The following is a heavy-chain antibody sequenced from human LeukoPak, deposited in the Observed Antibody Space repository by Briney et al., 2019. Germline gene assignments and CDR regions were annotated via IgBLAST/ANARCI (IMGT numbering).Heavy chain of an antibody. CDR2: IIPIFGTA. J-gene: IGHJ6*03. CDR3: ATSRDDYYYYMDV. D-gene: IGHD2-21*02. CDR1: GGTFSSYA. V-gene: IGHV1-69*06. Sequence: SVKVSCKASGGTFSSYAISWVRQAPGQGLEWMGGIIPIFGTANYAQKFKGRVTITADKSTSTAYMELSSLRSEDTAVYYCATSRDDYYYYMDVWGKGTTVTVSS.